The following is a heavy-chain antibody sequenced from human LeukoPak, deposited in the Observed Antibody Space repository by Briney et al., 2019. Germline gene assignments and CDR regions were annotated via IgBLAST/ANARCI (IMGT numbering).Heavy chain of an antibody. V-gene: IGHV4-59*01. CDR2: VDHTGGT. CDR3: ARGRVSSSTWYSTYYYYFYMDV. CDR1: DDSITMYY. J-gene: IGHJ6*03. D-gene: IGHD1-1*01. Sequence: SETLSLTCSVSDDSITMYYWTWIRQPPGKGLEWIGYVDHTGGTNFNPSLNGRVSISRDTTKNLFSLKLRSVTAADTAVYFCARGRVSSSTWYSTYYYYFYMDVWGKGTTVTVSS.